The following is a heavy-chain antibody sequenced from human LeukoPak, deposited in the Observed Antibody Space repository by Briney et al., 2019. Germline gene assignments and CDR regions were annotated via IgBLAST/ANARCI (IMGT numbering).Heavy chain of an antibody. CDR3: AKGNYYDSNSYLYYFDY. CDR1: GFTFSIYA. Sequence: GGSLRLSCAASGFTFSIYAMDWVRQAPGKGLEWVALISCDGNNKYYADSVKGRFSISRDNSKNTLYLQMNSLRAEDTAVYYCAKGNYYDSNSYLYYFDYWGQGTLVTVSS. CDR2: ISCDGNNK. J-gene: IGHJ4*02. V-gene: IGHV3-30-3*01. D-gene: IGHD3-22*01.